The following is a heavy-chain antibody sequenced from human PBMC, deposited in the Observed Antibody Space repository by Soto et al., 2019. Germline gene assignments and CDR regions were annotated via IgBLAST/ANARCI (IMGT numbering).Heavy chain of an antibody. J-gene: IGHJ4*02. D-gene: IGHD4-17*01. CDR2: IYSGGST. V-gene: IGHV3-66*01. CDR3: VRDPGDYGDYHHY. CDR1: GFTVRSNY. Sequence: PGGSLRLSCAASGFTVRSNYMSWVRQAPGKGLEWVSVIYSGGSTYYADSVKGRFTISRDNSKNTLYLQMNSLRAEDTAVYYCVRDPGDYGDYHHYWGQGTLVTVSS.